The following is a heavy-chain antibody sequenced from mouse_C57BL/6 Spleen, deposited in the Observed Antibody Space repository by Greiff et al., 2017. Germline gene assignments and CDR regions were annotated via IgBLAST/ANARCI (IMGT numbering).Heavy chain of an antibody. CDR1: GFSLTSYG. CDR3: ASGGTGSSAFAY. V-gene: IGHV2-6*01. CDR2: IWGVGST. J-gene: IGHJ3*01. D-gene: IGHD4-1*01. Sequence: QVQLKESGPGLVAPSQSLSITCTVSGFSLTSYGVDWVRQSPGKGLEWLGVIWGVGSTNYNSALKSRLSISKDNSKSQVFLKMNSLQTDDTAMYDCASGGTGSSAFAYWGQGTLVTVSA.